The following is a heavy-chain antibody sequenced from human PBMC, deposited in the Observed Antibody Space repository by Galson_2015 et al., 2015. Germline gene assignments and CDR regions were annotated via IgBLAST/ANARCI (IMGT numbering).Heavy chain of an antibody. D-gene: IGHD3/OR15-3a*01. V-gene: IGHV3-53*01. CDR2: IYSDGAT. Sequence: SLRLSCAASTVPVRTNYMSWVRQAPGKGQDRVSSIYSDGATYYADSVKGRFTISRDNSKNTLYLQMNTLRAEDTAVYYRARIIPSPVFRAGLGFDPWGQGTLVTVSS. J-gene: IGHJ5*02. CDR1: TVPVRTNY. CDR3: ARIIPSPVFRAGLGFDP.